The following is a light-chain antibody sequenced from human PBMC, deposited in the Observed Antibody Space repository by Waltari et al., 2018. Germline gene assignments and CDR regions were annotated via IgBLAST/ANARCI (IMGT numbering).Light chain of an antibody. CDR1: SGHSINA. V-gene: IGLV4-69*02. Sequence: QLVLTQSPSASASLGASVNLTCTLSSGHSINAIPWHQQQPEKGPRFLMKLNHDGSPSKGDGIPDRFSGSSSGAERYLIISSLQSEDEADYYCQTGGTGTVVFGGGTKLTVL. CDR3: QTGGTGTVV. J-gene: IGLJ2*01. CDR2: LNHDGSP.